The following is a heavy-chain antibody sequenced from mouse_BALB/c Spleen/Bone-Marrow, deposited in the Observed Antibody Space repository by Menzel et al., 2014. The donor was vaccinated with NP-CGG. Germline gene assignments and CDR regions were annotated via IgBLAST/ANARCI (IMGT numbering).Heavy chain of an antibody. J-gene: IGHJ4*01. CDR1: GFSLTSYG. Sequence: VKVVESGPGLVAPSQSLSITCTVSGFSLTSYGVSWVRQPPGKGLEWLGVIWGDGSTNYHSALISRLSISKDNSKSXVFLKLNSLQTDDTATYYCVRDARAMDSWGQGTSVTVSS. CDR3: VRDARAMDS. CDR2: IWGDGST. V-gene: IGHV2-3*01.